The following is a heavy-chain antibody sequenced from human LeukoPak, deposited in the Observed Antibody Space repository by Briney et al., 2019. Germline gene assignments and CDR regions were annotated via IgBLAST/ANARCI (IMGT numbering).Heavy chain of an antibody. CDR1: GFTFSTYA. V-gene: IGHV3-21*06. CDR3: ARDRPTGSSRVFVVQ. Sequence: GGSLRLSCTASGFTFSTYAMTWVRQAPGKGLEWISSMSSGGSYIYYSDSVRGRFTISRDSAKSSLYLVMNSLRAEDTAIYYCARDRPTGSSRVFVVQWGQGTLVTVSS. D-gene: IGHD3-3*01. CDR2: MSSGGSYI. J-gene: IGHJ4*02.